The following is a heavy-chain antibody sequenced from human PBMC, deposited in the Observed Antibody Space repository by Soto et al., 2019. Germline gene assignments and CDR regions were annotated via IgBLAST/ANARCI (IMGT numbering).Heavy chain of an antibody. Sequence: GASVKVSCKASGYTFTSYDINWVRQATGQGLEWMGWMNPNSGNTGYAQKFQGRVTMTRNTSISTAYMELSSLRSGDTAVYYCARATVTTRGVYYYGMDVWGQGTTVTVYS. V-gene: IGHV1-8*01. CDR2: MNPNSGNT. J-gene: IGHJ6*02. D-gene: IGHD4-4*01. CDR3: ARATVTTRGVYYYGMDV. CDR1: GYTFTSYD.